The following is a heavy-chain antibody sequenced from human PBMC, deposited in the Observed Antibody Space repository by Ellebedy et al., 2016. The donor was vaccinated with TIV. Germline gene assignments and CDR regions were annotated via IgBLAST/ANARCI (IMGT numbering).Heavy chain of an antibody. CDR1: GYSFTSYW. Sequence: GESLKISXKGSGYSFTSYWIGWVRQMPGKGLEWMGIIYPGDSDTRYSPSFQGQVTISADKSISTAYLQWSSLKASDTAMYYCARQSGEYSGYQPVDYWGQGTLVTVSS. V-gene: IGHV5-51*01. CDR3: ARQSGEYSGYQPVDY. D-gene: IGHD5-12*01. J-gene: IGHJ4*02. CDR2: IYPGDSDT.